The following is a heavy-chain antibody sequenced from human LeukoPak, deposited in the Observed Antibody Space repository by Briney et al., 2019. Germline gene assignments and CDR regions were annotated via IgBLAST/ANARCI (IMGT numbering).Heavy chain of an antibody. D-gene: IGHD3-22*01. J-gene: IGHJ4*02. CDR3: ARSAGYYYDSSGYGPPDY. Sequence: PGGSLRLSCAASGFTFSSYTINWVRQAPGKGLEWVSSISSSSSYIYYAGSVKGRFTISRDNAKNSLYLQMNSLRAEDTAMYYCARSAGYYYDSSGYGPPDYWGQGTLVTVSS. CDR1: GFTFSSYT. V-gene: IGHV3-21*01. CDR2: ISSSSSYI.